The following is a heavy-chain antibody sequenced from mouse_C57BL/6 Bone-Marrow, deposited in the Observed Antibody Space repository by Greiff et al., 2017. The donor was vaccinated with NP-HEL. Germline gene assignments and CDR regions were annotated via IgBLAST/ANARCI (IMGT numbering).Heavy chain of an antibody. CDR1: GYTFTSYW. J-gene: IGHJ4*01. V-gene: IGHV1-5*01. CDR3: TRGGNYVRYYAMDY. D-gene: IGHD2-1*01. CDR2: IYPGNSDT. Sequence: VQLKESGTVLARPGASVKMSCKTSGYTFTSYWMHWVKQRPGQGLEWIGAIYPGNSDTSYNQKFKGKPKLTAVTSASTAYMELSSLTNEDSAVYYCTRGGNYVRYYAMDYWGQGTSVTVSS.